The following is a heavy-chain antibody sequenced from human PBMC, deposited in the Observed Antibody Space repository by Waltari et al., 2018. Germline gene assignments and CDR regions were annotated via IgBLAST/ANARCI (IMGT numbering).Heavy chain of an antibody. J-gene: IGHJ4*02. CDR3: AREQRTYYFDY. CDR1: GFTVSSSH. Sequence: EVQLVESGGGLIQPGGSLRLSCAASGFTVSSSHTSWVRQAPGKGLEWVSVRYTSDVTYYADSVRGRFTISRDNAKNTLYLQMNSLRAEDTALYYCAREQRTYYFDYWGQGTLVTVSS. D-gene: IGHD6-25*01. V-gene: IGHV3-53*01. CDR2: RYTSDVT.